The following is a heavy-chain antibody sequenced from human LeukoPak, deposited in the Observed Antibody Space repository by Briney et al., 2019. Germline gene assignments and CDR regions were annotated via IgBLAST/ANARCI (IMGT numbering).Heavy chain of an antibody. CDR3: AELGITMIGGV. D-gene: IGHD3-10*02. CDR2: IKRDGSEK. Sequence: GGSLKLSCAASGLTFSSYWMRWVRQAPGKGLEWVANIKRDGSEKYYVDSVKGRFTISRDNAKNSLYLQMNSLRAEDTAVYYCAELGITMIGGVWGKGTTVTISS. J-gene: IGHJ6*04. CDR1: GLTFSSYW. V-gene: IGHV3-7*01.